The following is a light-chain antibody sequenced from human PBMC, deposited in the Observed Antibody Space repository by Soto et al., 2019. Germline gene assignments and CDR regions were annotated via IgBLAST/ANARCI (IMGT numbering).Light chain of an antibody. V-gene: IGLV2-14*01. CDR1: SSDGGGYNY. CDR2: EVT. CDR3: SSYTSSSTLVV. J-gene: IGLJ3*02. Sequence: QSALTQPASVSGSPGQSITISCTGTSSDGGGYNYVSWYQQHPGKAPKLMIYEVTYRPSGVSYRFSGSKSGNTASLTISGLQADDEADYYCSSYTSSSTLVVFGGGTKLTVL.